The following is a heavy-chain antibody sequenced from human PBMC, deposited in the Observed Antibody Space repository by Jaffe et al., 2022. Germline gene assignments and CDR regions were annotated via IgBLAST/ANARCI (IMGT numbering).Heavy chain of an antibody. CDR3: ARRKIVATITGAFDI. D-gene: IGHD5-12*01. V-gene: IGHV1-46*01. Sequence: QVQLVQSGAEVKKPGASVKVSCKASGYTFTSYYMHWVRQAPGQGLEWMGIINPSGGSTTYAQKFQGRVTMTRDTSTSTVYMELSSLSSEDTAVYYCARRKIVATITGAFDIWGQGTMVTVSS. CDR2: INPSGGST. J-gene: IGHJ3*02. CDR1: GYTFTSYY.